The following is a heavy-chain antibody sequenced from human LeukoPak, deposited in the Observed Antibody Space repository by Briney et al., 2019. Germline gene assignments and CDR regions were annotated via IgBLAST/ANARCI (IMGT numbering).Heavy chain of an antibody. D-gene: IGHD3-10*02. CDR3: DP. CDR1: GGSISSYY. Sequence: SETLSLTCTVSGGSISSYYWTWIRQPPGKGLELIGYIYYSGNTNYNPSLRSRVTIAIDTSKSQFSDTAVYYCVGRISPNWFDPWGQGTLVTVSS. CDR2: IYYSGNT. J-gene: IGHJ5*02. V-gene: IGHV4-59*01.